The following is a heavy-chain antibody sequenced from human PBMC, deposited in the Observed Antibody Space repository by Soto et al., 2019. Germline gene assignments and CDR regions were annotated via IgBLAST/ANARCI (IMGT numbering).Heavy chain of an antibody. CDR3: ATVYYYYGSGSSGVYFDY. V-gene: IGHV1-24*01. CDR2: FDPEDGET. CDR1: GYTPTELS. Sequence: GASVKVSCKVSGYTPTELSMHWVRQAPGKGLEWMGGFDPEDGETIYAQKFQGRVTMTEDTSTDTAYMELSSLRSEDTAVYYCATVYYYYGSGSSGVYFDYWGQGTLVTVSS. J-gene: IGHJ4*02. D-gene: IGHD3-10*01.